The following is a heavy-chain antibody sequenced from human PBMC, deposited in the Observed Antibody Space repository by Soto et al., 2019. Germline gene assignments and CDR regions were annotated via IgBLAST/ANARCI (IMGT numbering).Heavy chain of an antibody. CDR2: VTGSGSQI. J-gene: IGHJ5*02. CDR3: AKDAVYRDGLWLMDS. CDR1: GFTIITYA. Sequence: GGSLRLSCAASGFTIITYAMTWVRQAPGKGLECVSGVTGSGSQIYYADSVKGRFTISKDNSKNTLYLQMSSLREEDTALYYCAKDAVYRDGLWLMDSWGQGTLVTVSS. D-gene: IGHD2-21*01. V-gene: IGHV3-23*01.